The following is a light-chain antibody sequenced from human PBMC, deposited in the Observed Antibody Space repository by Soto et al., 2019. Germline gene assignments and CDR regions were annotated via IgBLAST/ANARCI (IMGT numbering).Light chain of an antibody. Sequence: DIQMTQSPSTLSASVGDRVTITCRASQSISYWLAWYQQKPGKAPKLLIYKASSLESGVPSRFSGSGSGTEFTLTISSLRPDDFATYYCKQNNSYWGLICGGGTKVKI. J-gene: IGKJ4*01. CDR1: QSISYW. CDR3: KQNNSYWGLI. CDR2: KAS. V-gene: IGKV1-5*03.